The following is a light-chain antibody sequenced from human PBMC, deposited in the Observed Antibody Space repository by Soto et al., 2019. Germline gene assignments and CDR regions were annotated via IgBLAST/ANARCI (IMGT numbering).Light chain of an antibody. V-gene: IGKV1-8*01. CDR2: AAS. CDR1: QGISSY. Sequence: AIRMTQSPSSLSASTGDRVTITCRASQGISSYLAWYQQRPGKAPKVLIHAASTLQGGVPSRFSCGGSGTDFTLTISRLQSEDYATYYCQQYHTYPWTFGQGTKVEIK. J-gene: IGKJ1*01. CDR3: QQYHTYPWT.